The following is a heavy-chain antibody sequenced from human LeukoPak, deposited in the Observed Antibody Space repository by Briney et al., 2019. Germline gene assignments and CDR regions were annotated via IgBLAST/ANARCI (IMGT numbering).Heavy chain of an antibody. Sequence: PGGSLRLSCAASGFTFSSYSMNWVRQAPGKGLEWVSSISSSSSYIYYADSVKGRFTISRDNAKNSLYLQMNSLRAEDTAVYYCARDLSPLPGSYYDYVWGSYRYDPHDAFDIWGQGTMVTVSS. CDR2: ISSSSSYI. D-gene: IGHD3-16*02. CDR3: ARDLSPLPGSYYDYVWGSYRYDPHDAFDI. CDR1: GFTFSSYS. J-gene: IGHJ3*02. V-gene: IGHV3-21*01.